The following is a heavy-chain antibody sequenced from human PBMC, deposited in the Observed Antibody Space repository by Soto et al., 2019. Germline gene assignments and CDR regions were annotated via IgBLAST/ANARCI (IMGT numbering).Heavy chain of an antibody. J-gene: IGHJ4*02. CDR3: ASRTVTTFDY. D-gene: IGHD4-17*01. Sequence: QLQLQESGPGLVKPSETLSLTCTVSGGSISSSSYYWGWIRQPPGKGLEWIGSIYYSGSTYYNPSLKSRGTISVDTSKNQCSLKLSSVTAADTAVYYCASRTVTTFDYWGQGTLVTVSS. CDR2: IYYSGST. V-gene: IGHV4-39*01. CDR1: GGSISSSSYY.